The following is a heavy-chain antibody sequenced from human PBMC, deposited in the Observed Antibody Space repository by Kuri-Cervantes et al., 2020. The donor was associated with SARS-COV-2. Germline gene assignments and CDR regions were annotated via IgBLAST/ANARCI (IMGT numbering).Heavy chain of an antibody. CDR1: GFTFGSYA. CDR3: ARGRDIYASSWFEY. V-gene: IGHV3-23*01. J-gene: IGHJ5*01. D-gene: IGHD2-2*01. Sequence: GESLKISCAASGFTFGSYAMTWVRQAPGKGLEWVSGISATSGGTYYAVSVKGRFPTFRDNYNNRPYLQMSSLRAEDTAVYYCARGRDIYASSWFEYWGQGVLVTVSS. CDR2: ISATSGGT.